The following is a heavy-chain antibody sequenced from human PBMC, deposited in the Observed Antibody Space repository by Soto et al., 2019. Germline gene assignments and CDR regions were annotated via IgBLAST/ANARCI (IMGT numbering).Heavy chain of an antibody. D-gene: IGHD6-13*01. CDR1: GFTFSSHT. Sequence: EVHLLESGGGLVQTGGSLRLACAASGFTFSSHTMNWVRQAPGKGLEWVSGISGSGTGTYYAASVKGRFTISRDNSEEAVYLQMSSLAAEDTAVYYCAKEGRFGSSWPACASWGQGTLVTVSS. V-gene: IGHV3-23*01. J-gene: IGHJ5*02. CDR3: AKEGRFGSSWPACAS. CDR2: ISGSGTGT.